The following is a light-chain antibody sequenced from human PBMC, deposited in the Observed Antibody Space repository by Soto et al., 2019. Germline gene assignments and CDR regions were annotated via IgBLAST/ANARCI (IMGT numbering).Light chain of an antibody. V-gene: IGLV7-43*01. CDR2: STN. J-gene: IGLJ2*01. Sequence: QAVVTQEPSVTVSPGGTVTLTCASTTGAVTNDYHTHWIQQKPGQPPRSLIYSTNNQHSWTPARFSGSLLGGKAALTLSGVQPEDEAEYYCLLYYGGARIFGGGTKLTVL. CDR3: LLYYGGARI. CDR1: TGAVTNDYH.